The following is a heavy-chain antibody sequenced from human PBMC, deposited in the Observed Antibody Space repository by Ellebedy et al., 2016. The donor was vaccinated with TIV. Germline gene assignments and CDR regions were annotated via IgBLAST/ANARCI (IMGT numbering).Heavy chain of an antibody. CDR2: ISSSSSTI. CDR1: GFTFSSYA. Sequence: GESLKISXAASGFTFSSYAMNWVRQAPGKGREWVSYISSSSSTIYYADSVKGRFTISRDNAKNSLYLQMNSLRAEDTAVYYCIREGALSITMVRGAGFDPWGQGTLVTVSS. V-gene: IGHV3-48*04. D-gene: IGHD3-10*01. CDR3: IREGALSITMVRGAGFDP. J-gene: IGHJ5*02.